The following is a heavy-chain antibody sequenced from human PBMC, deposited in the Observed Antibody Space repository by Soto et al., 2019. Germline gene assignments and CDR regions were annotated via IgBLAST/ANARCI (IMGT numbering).Heavy chain of an antibody. D-gene: IGHD5-18*01. V-gene: IGHV1-69*12. CDR3: ASGIQLWLRRINNGYSG. Sequence: QVQLVQSGAEVKKPESSVKVSCKAPGGTFSTYAISWVRQAPGQGLEWMGGIIPMFGTANYAQRFQDRVTITADESTNTVYMALSSLRSEDTAVYFSASGIQLWLRRINNGYSGWGQGTLVTVSS. CDR2: IIPMFGTA. CDR1: GGTFSTYA. J-gene: IGHJ4*02.